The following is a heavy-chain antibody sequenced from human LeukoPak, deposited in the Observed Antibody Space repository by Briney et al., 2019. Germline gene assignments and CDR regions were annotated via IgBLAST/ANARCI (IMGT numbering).Heavy chain of an antibody. Sequence: SETLSLTCTVSGGSINSYWSWIRRPAGKGLEWIGRISGSGTITYNPALQSRLSISIDTSKNQYSLKLMSVTAADTAVYYCARSPKDWLLEEAYCFDYWGQGTLVTVSS. D-gene: IGHD3/OR15-3a*01. CDR2: ISGSGTI. CDR1: GGSINSY. V-gene: IGHV4-4*07. CDR3: ARSPKDWLLEEAYCFDY. J-gene: IGHJ4*02.